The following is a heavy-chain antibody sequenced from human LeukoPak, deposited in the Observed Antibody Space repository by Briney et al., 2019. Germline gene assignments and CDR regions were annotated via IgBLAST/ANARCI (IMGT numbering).Heavy chain of an antibody. Sequence: PGGSLRLSCAASGFTVSSSYMYWVRQAPGKGLEWVSFFHRGDSTYYAESVRGRFTISRDNSKNTLYLLMNSLIPEDTAVYYCAREVVSSPSYFDSWGQGTLVTVSS. CDR2: FHRGDST. CDR1: GFTVSSSY. V-gene: IGHV3-53*01. J-gene: IGHJ4*02. CDR3: AREVVSSPSYFDS. D-gene: IGHD2-15*01.